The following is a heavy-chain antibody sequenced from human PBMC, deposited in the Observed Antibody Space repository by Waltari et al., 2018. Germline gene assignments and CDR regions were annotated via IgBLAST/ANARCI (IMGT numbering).Heavy chain of an antibody. Sequence: QVQLVQSGAEVKKPGASVKVSCKVSGYTLTELSMHWVRQAPGKGLEWMGGLDPEDGETIYAQKFQGRVTMTEDTSTDTAYMELSSLRSEDTAVYYCATLTYYYDSSGYLYYFDYWGQGTLVTVSS. V-gene: IGHV1-24*01. CDR1: GYTLTELS. D-gene: IGHD3-22*01. CDR2: LDPEDGET. J-gene: IGHJ4*02. CDR3: ATLTYYYDSSGYLYYFDY.